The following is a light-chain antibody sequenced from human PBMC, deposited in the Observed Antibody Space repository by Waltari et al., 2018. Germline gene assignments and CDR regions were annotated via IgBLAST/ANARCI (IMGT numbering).Light chain of an antibody. CDR2: GAS. Sequence: EIVMTQSPATLSVSPGERVTLSCRASQSINNNLAWYQQKPGQPPSLLIYGASTRAPGIPARFSASGSGTEFNLTISSLESEDFALYYCQQYNDWPRAFGQGTKVEI. J-gene: IGKJ1*01. CDR1: QSINNN. V-gene: IGKV3-15*01. CDR3: QQYNDWPRA.